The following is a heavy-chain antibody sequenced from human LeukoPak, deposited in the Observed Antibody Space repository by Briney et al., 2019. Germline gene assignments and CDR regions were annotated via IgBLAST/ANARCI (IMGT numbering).Heavy chain of an antibody. Sequence: SETLSLTCTVSGGSISRYYWSWIRQPPGKGLEWIGYKDYSGSTNYNPSLKSRVTISVDTSKNQFSLKLSSVTAADTAEYYCARAAPVTNDAFDIWGQGTMVTVSS. V-gene: IGHV4-59*01. D-gene: IGHD4-17*01. CDR3: ARAAPVTNDAFDI. CDR1: GGSISRYY. CDR2: KDYSGST. J-gene: IGHJ3*02.